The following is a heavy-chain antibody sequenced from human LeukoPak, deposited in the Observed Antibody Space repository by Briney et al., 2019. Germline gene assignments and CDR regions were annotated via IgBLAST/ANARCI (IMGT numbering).Heavy chain of an antibody. Sequence: GASVKVSCKASGYTFTSYGISWVRQAPGQGLEWMGWISAYNGNTNYAQKPQGRVTMTTDTSLSRADMELRSLRSADTAVYYCGGDRGLVVPVAIGYWGQGTLVTVSS. CDR3: GGDRGLVVPVAIGY. CDR1: GYTFTSYG. CDR2: ISAYNGNT. V-gene: IGHV1-18*01. D-gene: IGHD2-2*01. J-gene: IGHJ4*02.